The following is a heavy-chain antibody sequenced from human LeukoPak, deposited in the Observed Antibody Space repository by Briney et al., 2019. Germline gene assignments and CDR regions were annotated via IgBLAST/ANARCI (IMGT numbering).Heavy chain of an antibody. CDR1: GYSFTSYW. CDR3: ARRHRLVPAATTREFSTNYYYYYMDV. V-gene: IGHV5-51*01. CDR2: IYPGESDT. Sequence: GESLKISCKGSGYSFTSYWIGLVRQMPGKGLEWMGIIYPGESDTRYSPSFQGQVTISADKSISTAYLQWSSLKASDTAMYYCARRHRLVPAATTREFSTNYYYYYMDVWGKGTTVTVSS. D-gene: IGHD2-2*01. J-gene: IGHJ6*03.